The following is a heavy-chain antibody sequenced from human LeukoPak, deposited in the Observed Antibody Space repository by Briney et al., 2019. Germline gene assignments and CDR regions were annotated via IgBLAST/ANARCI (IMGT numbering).Heavy chain of an antibody. CDR3: ARDERYFDWLSSNYYYYMDV. D-gene: IGHD3-9*01. CDR2: IYYSGST. CDR1: GGSISSGSYY. J-gene: IGHJ6*03. Sequence: SETLSLTCTISGGSISSGSYYWGWIRQPPGTGLEWLGSIYYSGSTYYNPSLKSRVTISVDTSKNQFSLKLSSVTAADTAVYYCARDERYFDWLSSNYYYYMDVWGKGTTVTISS. V-gene: IGHV4-39*07.